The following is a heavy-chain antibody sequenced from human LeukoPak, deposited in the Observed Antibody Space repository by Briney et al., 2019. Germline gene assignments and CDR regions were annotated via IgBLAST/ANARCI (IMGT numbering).Heavy chain of an antibody. V-gene: IGHV3-30*18. CDR2: ISYDGSNK. CDR3: AKDWTPIATGPDY. J-gene: IGHJ4*02. CDR1: GFTFSSYG. D-gene: IGHD3/OR15-3a*01. Sequence: GGSLRLSCVASGFTFSSYGMHWVRQAPGKGLEWVAVISYDGSNKYYADSVKGRFTISRDNSKNTLYLQMNSLRAEDTAVYYCAKDWTPIATGPDYWGQGTLVTVSS.